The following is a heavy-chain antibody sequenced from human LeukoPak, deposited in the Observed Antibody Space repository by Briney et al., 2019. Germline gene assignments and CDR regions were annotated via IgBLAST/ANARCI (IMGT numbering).Heavy chain of an antibody. J-gene: IGHJ5*02. V-gene: IGHV1-18*01. CDR1: GYTFTSYG. D-gene: IGHD6-19*01. CDR3: ARESGGVAVAGTPWFDP. CDR2: ISAYNGNT. Sequence: ASVNVSCTASGYTFTSYGISWVRQAPGQGLEWMGWISAYNGNTNYAQKLQGRVTMTTDTSTSTAYMELRSLRSDDTAVYYCARESGGVAVAGTPWFDPWGQGTLVTVSS.